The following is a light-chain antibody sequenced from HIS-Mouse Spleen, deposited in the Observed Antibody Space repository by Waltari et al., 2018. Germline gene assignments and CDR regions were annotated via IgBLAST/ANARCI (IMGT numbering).Light chain of an antibody. CDR3: AAWDDSLNVV. V-gene: IGLV1-44*01. CDR2: CNK. CDR1: SSNIGSNT. J-gene: IGLJ2*01. Sequence: QSVLTQPPSASGTPGQRVTISCSGSSSNIGSNTVNWYQQLPGTAPKPLIQCNKQRPSGVPDRFSGSKSGTSASLAISGLQSEDEADYYCAAWDDSLNVVFGGGTKLTVL.